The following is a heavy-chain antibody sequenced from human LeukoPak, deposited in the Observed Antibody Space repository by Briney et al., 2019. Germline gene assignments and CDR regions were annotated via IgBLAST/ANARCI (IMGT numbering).Heavy chain of an antibody. D-gene: IGHD1-14*01. CDR1: GGSFSGYY. CDR2: INHSGST. J-gene: IGHJ4*02. Sequence: PSETLSLTCAVYGGSFSGYYWSWIRQPPGKGLEWIGEINHSGSTNYNPSLKSQVTITVDTSKNQFSLKLSSVTAADTAVYYCARVRTGRRFDYWGQGTLVTVSS. V-gene: IGHV4-34*01. CDR3: ARVRTGRRFDY.